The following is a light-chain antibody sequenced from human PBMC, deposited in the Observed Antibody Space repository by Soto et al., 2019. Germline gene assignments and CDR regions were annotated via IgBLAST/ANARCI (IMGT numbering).Light chain of an antibody. Sequence: GERVTITCRTSQDIRNDLGWYQQKPVKAPKLVIYGVFNLQSGVPSRFSGSGSGTEFTLTISSLQPDDFATYYCQHYNSYSEAFGQGTKVDI. CDR1: QDIRND. CDR3: QHYNSYSEA. J-gene: IGKJ1*01. V-gene: IGKV1-17*01. CDR2: GVF.